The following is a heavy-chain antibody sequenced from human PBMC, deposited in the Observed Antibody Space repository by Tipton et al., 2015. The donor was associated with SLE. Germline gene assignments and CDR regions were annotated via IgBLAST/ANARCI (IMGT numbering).Heavy chain of an antibody. V-gene: IGHV4-59*11. CDR1: GGSISSHY. CDR3: ARVGDFWSGYPSDY. Sequence: LRLSCTVSGGSISSHYWSWIRQPPGKGLEWIGYIYYSGSTNYNPSLKSRVTISVDTSKNQFSLKLSSVTAADTAVYYCARVGDFWSGYPSDYWGQGTLVTVSS. CDR2: IYYSGST. J-gene: IGHJ4*02. D-gene: IGHD3-3*01.